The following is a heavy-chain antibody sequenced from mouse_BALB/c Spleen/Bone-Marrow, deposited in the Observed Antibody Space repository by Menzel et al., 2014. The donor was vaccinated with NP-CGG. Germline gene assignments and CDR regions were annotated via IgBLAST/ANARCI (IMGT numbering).Heavy chain of an antibody. V-gene: IGHV2-5-1*01. CDR3: AKNGGNCRAMDY. CDR1: GFSLTSYG. D-gene: IGHD2-1*01. J-gene: IGHJ4*01. CDR2: IWRGGST. Sequence: VQLQQSGPSLVQPSQSLSITRTVSGFSLTSYGVHWVRQSPGKGLEWLGVIWRGGSTDYNAAFMSRLSITKDNSKSQVFFKMNSLQADDTAIYYCAKNGGNCRAMDYWGQGTSVTVSS.